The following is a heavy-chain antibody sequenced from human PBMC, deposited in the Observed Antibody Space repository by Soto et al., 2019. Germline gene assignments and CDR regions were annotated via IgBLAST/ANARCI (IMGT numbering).Heavy chain of an antibody. CDR1: GYSFTSYW. Sequence: PGESLKISCKGSGYSFTSYWIGWVRQMPGKGLEWMGIIYPGDSDTSYSPSFQGQVTMSADKSISTAYLEWNSLKASDSAIYYCARQGSAQYYALDVWGQGTTVTVSS. CDR2: IYPGDSDT. V-gene: IGHV5-51*01. D-gene: IGHD4-4*01. J-gene: IGHJ6*02. CDR3: ARQGSAQYYALDV.